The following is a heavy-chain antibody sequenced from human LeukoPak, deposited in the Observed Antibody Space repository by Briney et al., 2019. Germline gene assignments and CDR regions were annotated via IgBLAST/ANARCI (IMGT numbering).Heavy chain of an antibody. CDR1: GFTFSSYA. V-gene: IGHV4-34*01. J-gene: IGHJ4*02. Sequence: RPGGSLRLSCAASGFTFSSYAMSWVRQPPGKGLEWIGEINHSGSTNYNPSLKSRVTISVDTSKNQFSLKLSSVTAADTAVYYCARAGPGVIVVATTRNFDYWGQGTLVTVSS. CDR3: ARAGPGVIVVATTRNFDY. CDR2: INHSGST. D-gene: IGHD3-22*01.